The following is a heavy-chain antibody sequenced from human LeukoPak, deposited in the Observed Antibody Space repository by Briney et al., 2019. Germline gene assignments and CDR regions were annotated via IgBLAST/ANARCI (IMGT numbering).Heavy chain of an antibody. J-gene: IGHJ3*02. CDR3: AKHPAFDI. CDR1: GFTVSSNY. Sequence: GGSLRLSCAASGFTVSSNYMSWVRQAPGKGLEWVSVIYSGGSTYYADSVKGRFTISRDNSKNTVYLQMNSVRAEDTAVYYCAKHPAFDIWGQGTMVTVSS. V-gene: IGHV3-66*04. CDR2: IYSGGST.